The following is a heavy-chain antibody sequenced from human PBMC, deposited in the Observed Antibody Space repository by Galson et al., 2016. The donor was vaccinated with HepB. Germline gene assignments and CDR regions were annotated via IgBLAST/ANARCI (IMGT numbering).Heavy chain of an antibody. Sequence: SLRLSCAASGFIVSANYMSWVRQAPGKGLEWVSVIYSGISPSYADPVKGRFTISRDVSTNTLYLQMDNLRAEDTAVYYCARVRGHYYMDVWGKGTTVTVSS. CDR3: ARVRGHYYMDV. J-gene: IGHJ6*03. V-gene: IGHV3-53*01. CDR1: GFIVSANY. CDR2: IYSGISP.